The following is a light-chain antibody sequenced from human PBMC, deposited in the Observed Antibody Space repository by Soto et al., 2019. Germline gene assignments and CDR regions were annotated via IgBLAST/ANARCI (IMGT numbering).Light chain of an antibody. Sequence: QSALTQPASVSGSPGQSIIISCSGTSSDIGGYNYVSWYQQHPGKAPKLMIYDVTNRPLGVSNRFSGSKSGITASLTISGLQAEDEADYYCCSYTSSSTLVFGGGTKLTVL. CDR3: CSYTSSSTLV. CDR2: DVT. J-gene: IGLJ2*01. CDR1: SSDIGGYNY. V-gene: IGLV2-14*03.